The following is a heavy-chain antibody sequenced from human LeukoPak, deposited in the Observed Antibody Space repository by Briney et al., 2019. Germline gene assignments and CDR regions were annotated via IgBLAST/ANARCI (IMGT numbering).Heavy chain of an antibody. J-gene: IGHJ4*02. Sequence: PGGSLRLSCAASGFTVSYNYINWVRQAPGKGLEWVSVIYYSGTTYYADSVKGRFTISKDSSKNTVYLEMNSLRAEDTAVYYCARSYSSESSGWHRPVDCWGQGTLVTVSS. V-gene: IGHV3-53*01. CDR1: GFTVSYNY. D-gene: IGHD3-22*01. CDR3: ARSYSSESSGWHRPVDC. CDR2: IYYSGTT.